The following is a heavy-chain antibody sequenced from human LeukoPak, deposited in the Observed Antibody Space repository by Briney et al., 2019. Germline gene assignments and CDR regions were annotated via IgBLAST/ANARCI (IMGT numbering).Heavy chain of an antibody. D-gene: IGHD1-26*01. CDR3: ARDGKYSGSFDS. CDR2: ISSTSSTI. J-gene: IGHJ5*01. V-gene: IGHV3-48*01. CDR1: GFTFTDYA. Sequence: GGSLRLCCATSGFTFTDYAMNWVRQAPGRGLEWVSYISSTSSTIYYAESVKGRFTISRDYAKNSVYLQMNSLRAEDTAVFYCARDGKYSGSFDSWGQGTLVTVSS.